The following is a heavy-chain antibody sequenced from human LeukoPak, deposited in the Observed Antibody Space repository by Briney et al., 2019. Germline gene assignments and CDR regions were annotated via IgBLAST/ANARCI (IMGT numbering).Heavy chain of an antibody. CDR3: ARISYDSSGYYDY. D-gene: IGHD3-22*01. CDR2: INPDGSRT. Sequence: GGSLRLSCAASGFTFSTYWVHWVRQAPGKGLVWVSRINPDGSRTDYADSVKGRFTISRDNAKNTLYLQMNNLRAEDTAVYYCARISYDSSGYYDYWGQGTQVTVSS. CDR1: GFTFSTYW. V-gene: IGHV3-74*01. J-gene: IGHJ4*02.